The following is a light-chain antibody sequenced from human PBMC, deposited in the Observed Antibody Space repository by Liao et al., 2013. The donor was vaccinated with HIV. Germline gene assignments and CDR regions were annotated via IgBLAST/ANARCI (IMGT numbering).Light chain of an antibody. CDR3: QAWDSSNVV. Sequence: SYELTQPPSLSVSPGQTASITCSGDKLGDKYTYWYQQKPGQSPVLVIYQDTKRPSGIPERFSGSNSGNTATLTISGTQAMDEADYYCQAWDSSNVVFGGGTKLTVL. CDR1: KLGDKY. CDR2: QDT. J-gene: IGLJ2*01. V-gene: IGLV3-1*01.